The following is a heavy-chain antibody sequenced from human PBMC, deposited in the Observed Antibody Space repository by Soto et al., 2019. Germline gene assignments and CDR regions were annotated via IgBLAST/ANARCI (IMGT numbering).Heavy chain of an antibody. CDR3: STDSARAPRRVPFAFVI. CDR1: GFTFSNAW. CDR2: IKSKTDGGTT. D-gene: IGHD1-1*01. V-gene: IGHV3-15*07. Sequence: PGGSLRLSCAASGFTFSNAWMNWVRQAPGKGLEWVGRIKSKTDGGTTDYAAPVKGRFTISRDDSKNTLYLQMNSLKTEDTAVFFFSTDSARAPRRVPFAFVIWGQGTMVTVS. J-gene: IGHJ3*02.